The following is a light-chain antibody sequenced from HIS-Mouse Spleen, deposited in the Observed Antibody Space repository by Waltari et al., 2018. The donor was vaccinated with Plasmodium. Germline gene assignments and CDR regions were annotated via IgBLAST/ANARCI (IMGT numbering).Light chain of an antibody. J-gene: IGKJ2*01. V-gene: IGKV1-33*01. CDR2: VAS. CDR3: QQYDNHPYT. CDR1: QVISNY. Sequence: IQLPQSHSYLFASVGAGFTFTFQASQVISNYLNWYQQKPGKAPKLLIYVASNLETGVPSRFSGSGSGTDFTFTISSLQPEDIATYYCQQYDNHPYTFGQGTKLEIK.